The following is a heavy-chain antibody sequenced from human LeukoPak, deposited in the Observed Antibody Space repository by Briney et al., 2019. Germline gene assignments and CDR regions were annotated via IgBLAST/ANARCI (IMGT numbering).Heavy chain of an antibody. CDR3: ARARVPGYCSGSSCYSPGRVHVYFDL. D-gene: IGHD2-15*01. CDR1: GGSFSGDY. J-gene: IGHJ2*01. V-gene: IGHV4-34*01. CDR2: INHSGST. Sequence: SETLSLTWAVYGGSFSGDYWSWIRQPPGKGLEWIGEINHSGSTNYNPSLKSRVTISVDTSKNQFSLKLSSVTAADTAVYYCARARVPGYCSGSSCYSPGRVHVYFDLWGRGTLVTVSS.